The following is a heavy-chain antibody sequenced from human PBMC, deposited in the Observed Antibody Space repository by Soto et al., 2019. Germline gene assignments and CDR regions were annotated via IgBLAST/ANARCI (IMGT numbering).Heavy chain of an antibody. CDR3: AKNLNSGRTLGY. V-gene: IGHV3-30*18. J-gene: IGHJ4*02. CDR1: GFTFSSYG. D-gene: IGHD1-26*01. Sequence: GGSLRLSCAASGFTFSSYGMHWVRQAPGKGLEWVAVISYDGSNKYYADSVKGRFTISRDNSKNTLYLQMNSLRAEDTAVYYCAKNLNSGRTLGYWGQGTLVTVSS. CDR2: ISYDGSNK.